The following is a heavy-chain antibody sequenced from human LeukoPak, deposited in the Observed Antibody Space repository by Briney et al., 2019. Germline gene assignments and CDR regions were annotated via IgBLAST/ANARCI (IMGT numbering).Heavy chain of an antibody. CDR1: GFTFSSYA. J-gene: IGHJ4*02. V-gene: IGHV3-23*01. CDR2: ISGSGGST. CDR3: AKDRATMVRGEAIFDY. D-gene: IGHD3-10*01. Sequence: PGGSLRLSCAASGFTFSSYAMSWVRQAPGKGLEWVSAISGSGGSTYYADSVKGRFTISRDNSKNTLYLQMNSLRAEDTAVYYCAKDRATMVRGEAIFDYWGQGTLVTVSS.